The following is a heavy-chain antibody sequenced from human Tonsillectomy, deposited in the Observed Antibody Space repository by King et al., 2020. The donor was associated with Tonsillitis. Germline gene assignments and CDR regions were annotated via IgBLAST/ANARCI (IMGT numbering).Heavy chain of an antibody. V-gene: IGHV1-3*04. D-gene: IGHD2-15*01. CDR3: ARDSYCTGGSCYSYY. CDR2: INTGSGTT. CDR1: GYTFTTYA. Sequence: QLVQSGAEVKKPGASVKVSCKASGYTFTTYAMHWVRQAPGQRLEWMGWINTGSGTTYHSQKFQGRVTITRDTSASTAYMELNSLRSEDTALYYCARDSYCTGGSCYSYYWGQGTLVTVSS. J-gene: IGHJ4*02.